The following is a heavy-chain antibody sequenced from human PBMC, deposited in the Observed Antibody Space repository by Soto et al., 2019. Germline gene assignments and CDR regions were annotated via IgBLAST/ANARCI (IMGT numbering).Heavy chain of an antibody. Sequence: EVQLVESGGGLVQPGGSLRLSCAAYGFTVSSNYMSWVRQAPGKGLEWVSLIYSGGRTYYADSVKGRFTISRDNSKNTVYLQMNSLRAEDTAVYYCARGIDYVMDVWGQGTTVTVSS. CDR3: ARGIDYVMDV. CDR2: IYSGGRT. J-gene: IGHJ6*02. CDR1: GFTVSSNY. V-gene: IGHV3-66*01.